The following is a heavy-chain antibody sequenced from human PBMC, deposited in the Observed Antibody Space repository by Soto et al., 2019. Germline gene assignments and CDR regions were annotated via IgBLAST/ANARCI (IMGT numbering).Heavy chain of an antibody. V-gene: IGHV1-3*01. Sequence: ASVKVSCKASGYTFTSYAMHWVRQAPGQRLEWMGWINAGNGNTKYSQKFQGRVTITRDTSASTAYMELSSLRSEDTAVYYCARDGSWGTIFGVVITPEPNYYFDYWGQGTLVTVSS. D-gene: IGHD3-3*01. CDR3: ARDGSWGTIFGVVITPEPNYYFDY. J-gene: IGHJ4*02. CDR1: GYTFTSYA. CDR2: INAGNGNT.